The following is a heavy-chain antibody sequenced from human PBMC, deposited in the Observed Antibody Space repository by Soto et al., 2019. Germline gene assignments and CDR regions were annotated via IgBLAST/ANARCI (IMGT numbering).Heavy chain of an antibody. D-gene: IGHD2-21*01. Sequence: VQLVESGGGLVKPGGSLRLSCAASGFTFNTYDMNWVRQAPGKGLEWVSSITTSSAYIYYADSLKGRITISRDNAKNSLFRQMNSLRAEDTAVYYCVRSGTARLLRHSWFDTWGQGTLVTVSS. J-gene: IGHJ5*02. V-gene: IGHV3-21*01. CDR2: ITTSSAYI. CDR3: VRSGTARLLRHSWFDT. CDR1: GFTFNTYD.